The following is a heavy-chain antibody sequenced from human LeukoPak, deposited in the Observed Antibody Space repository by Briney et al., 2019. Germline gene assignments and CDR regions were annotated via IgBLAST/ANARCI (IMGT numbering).Heavy chain of an antibody. CDR2: VHLDGRT. J-gene: IGHJ4*02. D-gene: IGHD6-25*01. CDR1: GGSVSSTNW. Sequence: TTSETLSLTCGVSGGSVSSTNWWTWIRQPPEKGLEWIGEVHLDGRTNFNPSLKSRLTMSVDLSENHVSLKLTSVTAADTAVYYCAREGGFYRPLDYSGQGTLVTVSS. V-gene: IGHV4-4*02. CDR3: AREGGFYRPLDY.